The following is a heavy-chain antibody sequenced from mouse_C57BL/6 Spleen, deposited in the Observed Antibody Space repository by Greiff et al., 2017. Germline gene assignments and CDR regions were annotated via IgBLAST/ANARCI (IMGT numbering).Heavy chain of an antibody. V-gene: IGHV1-64*01. CDR1: GYTFTSYW. CDR2: IHPNSGST. CDR3: AESYYYGDWYFDV. J-gene: IGHJ1*03. Sequence: QVQLQQPGAELVKPGASVKLSCKASGYTFTSYWMPWVQQRPGQGLEWIGMIHPNSGSTNYNEKFKSKATLTVDKSSSTAYMQLSSLTSEDSAVYYSAESYYYGDWYFDVWGTGTTVTVSS. D-gene: IGHD1-1*01.